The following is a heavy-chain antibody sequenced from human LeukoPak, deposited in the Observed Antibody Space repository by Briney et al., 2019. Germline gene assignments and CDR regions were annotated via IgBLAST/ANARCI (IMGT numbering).Heavy chain of an antibody. CDR3: ARGGYYDSSGTLWYFDL. CDR1: GGSISSYY. D-gene: IGHD3-22*01. Sequence: KPSETLSLTCTVSGGSISSYYWSWIRQPAGKGLEWIGRIYTSGSTNYNPSLKSRVTMSVDTSKNQFSLKLSSVTAADTAVYYCARGGYYDSSGTLWYFDLRGRGTLVTVSS. V-gene: IGHV4-4*07. CDR2: IYTSGST. J-gene: IGHJ2*01.